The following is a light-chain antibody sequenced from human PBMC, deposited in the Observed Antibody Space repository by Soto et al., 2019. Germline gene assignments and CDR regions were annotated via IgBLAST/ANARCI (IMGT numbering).Light chain of an antibody. J-gene: IGKJ3*01. Sequence: DIQMTQSPSSLSASVGDRVTITCRASQGISNYLAWYQQKPGKVPKLLIYAASTLHSGVPSRFSGSGSGTDFTLTISSLQPEDGATYYCQKYNTARTFGPETKVNI. V-gene: IGKV1-27*01. CDR3: QKYNTART. CDR2: AAS. CDR1: QGISNY.